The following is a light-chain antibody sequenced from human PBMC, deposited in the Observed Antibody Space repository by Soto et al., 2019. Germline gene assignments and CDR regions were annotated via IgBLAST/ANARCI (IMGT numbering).Light chain of an antibody. J-gene: IGLJ2*01. V-gene: IGLV2-14*01. CDR1: SSDVGGYNY. CDR2: DVS. Sequence: QSALTQPASVSGSPGQSITISCTGTSSDVGGYNYVSWYQQHPGKAPKLMIYDVSNRPSGVSNGFSGSKSGNTASLTISGLQAEDEADYYCSSYTSSSTLGVFGGGTKVTVL. CDR3: SSYTSSSTLGV.